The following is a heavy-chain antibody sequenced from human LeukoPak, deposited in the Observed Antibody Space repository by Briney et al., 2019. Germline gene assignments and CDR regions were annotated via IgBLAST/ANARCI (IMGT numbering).Heavy chain of an antibody. CDR2: IYYSGST. Sequence: SETLSLTCTVSGGSISSYYWSWIRQPPGKGLEWIGYIYYSGSTNYNPSLKSRVTISVDTSKNQFSLKLSSVTAADTAVYYCARDSVYYYDSSGYYGMDVWGQGTRSPSP. CDR3: ARDSVYYYDSSGYYGMDV. CDR1: GGSISSYY. V-gene: IGHV4-59*01. J-gene: IGHJ6*02. D-gene: IGHD3-22*01.